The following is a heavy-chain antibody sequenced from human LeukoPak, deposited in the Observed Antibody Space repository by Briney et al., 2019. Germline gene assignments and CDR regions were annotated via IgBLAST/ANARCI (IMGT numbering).Heavy chain of an antibody. CDR2: INHSGST. CDR3: ARRAKYSSGAYFDY. D-gene: IGHD6-19*01. J-gene: IGHJ4*02. Sequence: SETLSLTCAVYGGSFSGYYWSWIRQPPGKGLEWIGEINHSGSTNYNPSLKSRVTISVDTSKNQFSLKLSSVTAADTAVYYCARRAKYSSGAYFDYWGQGTLVTVSS. V-gene: IGHV4-34*01. CDR1: GGSFSGYY.